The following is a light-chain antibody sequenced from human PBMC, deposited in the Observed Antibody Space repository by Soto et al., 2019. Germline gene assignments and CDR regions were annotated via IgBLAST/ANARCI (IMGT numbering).Light chain of an antibody. CDR3: QQHINRLS. Sequence: EIVMTQSPATLSASPGEGATLSCRASQSVSNYLAWYQQKPGQAPRLLIYDASNRATGIPARFSGSGSGTDFTLTISTLEPEDFAVYYCQQHINRLSFGGGTKVDIK. V-gene: IGKV3-11*01. J-gene: IGKJ4*01. CDR1: QSVSNY. CDR2: DAS.